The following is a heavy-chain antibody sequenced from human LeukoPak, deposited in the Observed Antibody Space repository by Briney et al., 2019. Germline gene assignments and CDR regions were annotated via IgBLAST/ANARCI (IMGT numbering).Heavy chain of an antibody. J-gene: IGHJ4*02. CDR1: GGSIRNSY. CDR2: IYTTGSI. V-gene: IGHV4-4*07. Sequence: PSETLSLTCTVSGGSIRNSYWNWIRQPAGKGLEWIGRIYTTGSINYNPSLKSRITMSVDTSKNQFSLKLSSVTAADTAVYYWARLSSREALDSWGQGTLVTVSS. D-gene: IGHD1-26*01. CDR3: ARLSSREALDS.